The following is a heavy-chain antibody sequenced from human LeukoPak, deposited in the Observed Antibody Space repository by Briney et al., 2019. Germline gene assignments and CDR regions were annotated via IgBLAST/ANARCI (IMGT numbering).Heavy chain of an antibody. D-gene: IGHD3-22*01. Sequence: SVTLSLTCTVSGGSINNYYWSWVRQTPGKGLECIGYIYYTGSTNYNPSLKSRITMSVDTSTNQFSLKLTSVTAADTAVYYCARLSSGSNPPFDYWGQGTLVTVSS. CDR2: IYYTGST. J-gene: IGHJ4*02. CDR3: ARLSSGSNPPFDY. CDR1: GGSINNYY. V-gene: IGHV4-59*08.